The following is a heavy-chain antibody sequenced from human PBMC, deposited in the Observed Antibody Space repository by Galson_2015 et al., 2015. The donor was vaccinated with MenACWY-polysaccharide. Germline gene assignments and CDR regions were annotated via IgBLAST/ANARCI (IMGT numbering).Heavy chain of an antibody. CDR1: GDSVSSDSVA. CDR2: TFYESTWSN. CDR3: VRQHHKWQPTAPDAFDI. Sequence: CAISGDSVSSDSVAWNWVRQSPSRGLEWLGRTFYESTWSNNYAESVKSRITINPDTSKNQVSLQLSSVSPEDTAVYYCVRQHHKWQPTAPDAFDIWGQGTMATVSS. D-gene: IGHD1-26*01. V-gene: IGHV6-1*01. J-gene: IGHJ3*02.